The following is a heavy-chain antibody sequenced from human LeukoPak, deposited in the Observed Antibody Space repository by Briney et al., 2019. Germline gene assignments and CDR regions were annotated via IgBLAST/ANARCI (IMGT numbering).Heavy chain of an antibody. CDR2: IIPIFGTA. Sequence: ASVKVSCKASGGTFSSYAISWVRQAPGQGLEWMGGIIPIFGTANYAQKFQGRVTITADESTSTAYMELSSLRSEDTAVYYCARENYYGSGPVVYWGQGTPVTVSS. CDR3: ARENYYGSGPVVY. J-gene: IGHJ4*02. CDR1: GGTFSSYA. V-gene: IGHV1-69*13. D-gene: IGHD3-10*01.